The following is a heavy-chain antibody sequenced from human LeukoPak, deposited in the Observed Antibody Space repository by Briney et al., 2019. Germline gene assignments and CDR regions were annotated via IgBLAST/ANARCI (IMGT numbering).Heavy chain of an antibody. Sequence: ASVKVSCKASGYTFTSYDINWVRQATGQGLEWMGWMNPNSGNTGYAQKFQGRVTMTRNTSISTAYMELSSLRSKDTAVYYCARVLAAGADFCSGYSYYYYGMDVWGQGTTVTVSS. CDR2: MNPNSGNT. CDR3: ARVLAAGADFCSGYSYYYYGMDV. V-gene: IGHV1-8*01. J-gene: IGHJ6*02. D-gene: IGHD3-3*01. CDR1: GYTFTSYD.